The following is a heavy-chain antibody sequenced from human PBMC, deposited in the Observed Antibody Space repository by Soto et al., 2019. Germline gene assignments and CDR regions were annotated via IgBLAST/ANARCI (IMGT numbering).Heavy chain of an antibody. CDR2: VYYSGAT. D-gene: IGHD6-13*01. Sequence: PSETLSLTCSVSGASVTSGGYFWTWIRQLPGKGLEWIGYVYYSGATHYNPSLKSRVSISVDTSRNQFSLKLSSVTAADTAVYYCARLISSSWLIGAFDIWGQGTMVTVSS. V-gene: IGHV4-61*08. J-gene: IGHJ3*02. CDR3: ARLISSSWLIGAFDI. CDR1: GASVTSGGYF.